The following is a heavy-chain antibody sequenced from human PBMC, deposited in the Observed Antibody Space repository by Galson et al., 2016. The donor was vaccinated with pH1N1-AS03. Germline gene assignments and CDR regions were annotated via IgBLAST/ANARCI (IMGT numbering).Heavy chain of an antibody. CDR3: ARGGGSSLDY. Sequence: SVKVSCKASGYTFTGYYMDWVRQAPGQELEWMGWINPSSGGTKYTQKFQGRVTMTRDTSISTAYMELSRLTSDDAAVYFCARGGGSSLDYWGLGTLVTVAS. CDR2: INPSSGGT. D-gene: IGHD1-26*01. J-gene: IGHJ4*02. V-gene: IGHV1-2*02. CDR1: GYTFTGYY.